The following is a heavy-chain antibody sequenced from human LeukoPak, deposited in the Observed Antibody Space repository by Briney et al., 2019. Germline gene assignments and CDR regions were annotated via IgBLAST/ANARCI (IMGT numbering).Heavy chain of an antibody. J-gene: IGHJ4*02. CDR3: ARGGGNWNVGGGYSKYYFDY. Sequence: SETLSLTCAVYGGSFSGYYWSWIRQPPGKGLEWIGEINHSGSTNYNPSLKSRVTISVDTSKNQFSLKLSSVTAADTAVYYCARGGGNWNVGGGYSKYYFDYWGQGTLVTVSS. CDR1: GGSFSGYY. V-gene: IGHV4-34*01. D-gene: IGHD1-1*01. CDR2: INHSGST.